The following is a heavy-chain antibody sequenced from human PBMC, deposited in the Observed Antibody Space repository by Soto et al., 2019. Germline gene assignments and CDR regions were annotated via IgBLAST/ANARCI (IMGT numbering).Heavy chain of an antibody. J-gene: IGHJ1*01. V-gene: IGHV4-39*01. D-gene: IGHD3-10*01. CDR3: ATVWFGESQH. CDR2: IYYSGST. Sequence: QLQLQELGPGLVKPSETLSLTCTVSGGSISSSYYWGWIRQPPGKGLEWIGSIYYSGSTYYNPSLKSRVTISVDTSKNQFSLKLSSVTAADTAVYYCATVWFGESQHWGQGTLVTVSS. CDR1: GGSISSSYY.